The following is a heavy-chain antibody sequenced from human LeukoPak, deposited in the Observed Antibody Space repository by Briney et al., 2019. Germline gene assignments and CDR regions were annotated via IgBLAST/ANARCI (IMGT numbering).Heavy chain of an antibody. D-gene: IGHD6-13*01. CDR3: ARQIASAGTAGFDF. J-gene: IGHJ4*02. CDR1: GGSISSYY. V-gene: IGHV4-4*07. Sequence: SETLSLTCTVSGGSISSYYWSWIRQPAGKGLEWIGRIYSTGSTNYNPSLKSRVTMSVDTSKNQFSLRLRSVTAADTAVYYCARQIASAGTAGFDFWGQGALVTVPS. CDR2: IYSTGST.